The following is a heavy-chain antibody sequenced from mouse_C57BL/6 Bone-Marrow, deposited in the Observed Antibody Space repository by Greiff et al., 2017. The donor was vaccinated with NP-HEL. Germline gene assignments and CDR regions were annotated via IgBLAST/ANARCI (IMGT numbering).Heavy chain of an antibody. J-gene: IGHJ4*01. V-gene: IGHV5-6*01. CDR3: ARQLYAMDY. CDR2: ISSGGSYT. Sequence: EVKLVESGGDLVKPGGSLKLSCAASGFTFSSYGMSWVRQTPDKRLEWVATISSGGSYTYYPDSFKGRFTISRNNAKNTLHQQMSSLKTEDTTMYYCARQLYAMDYWGQGTSVTVSS. CDR1: GFTFSSYG.